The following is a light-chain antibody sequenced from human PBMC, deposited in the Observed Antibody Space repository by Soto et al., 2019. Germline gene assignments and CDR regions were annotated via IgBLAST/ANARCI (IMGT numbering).Light chain of an antibody. CDR1: SSNIGDNY. Sequence: QSVLTQPPSVSAAPGQKVTISCSGSSSNIGDNYVSWYQQLPGTAPKVLIYDNNKRPSGIPDRFSGSKSGTSATLVITGLQTGDEADYYCGTWDSSLTGSAVFGGGTQLTVL. J-gene: IGLJ7*01. CDR3: GTWDSSLTGSAV. V-gene: IGLV1-51*01. CDR2: DNN.